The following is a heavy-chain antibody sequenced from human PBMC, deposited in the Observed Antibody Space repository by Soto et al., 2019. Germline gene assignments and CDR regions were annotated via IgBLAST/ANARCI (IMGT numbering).Heavy chain of an antibody. Sequence: GGSRRLSWAASGFTFSYYYMSWIRQAPGKGLEWVSYISSSGSTIYYADSVKGRFTISRDNAKNSLYLQMNSLRAEDTAVYYCARARGLLWFGELLKNWFDPWGQGTLVTVSS. CDR3: ARARGLLWFGELLKNWFDP. CDR2: ISSSGSTI. J-gene: IGHJ5*02. D-gene: IGHD3-10*01. V-gene: IGHV3-11*01. CDR1: GFTFSYYY.